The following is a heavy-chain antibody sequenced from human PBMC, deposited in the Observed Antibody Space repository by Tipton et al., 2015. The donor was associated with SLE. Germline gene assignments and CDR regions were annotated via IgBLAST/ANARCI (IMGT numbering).Heavy chain of an antibody. Sequence: LRLSCTVSGASISSGSYCWSWIRQPAGKGLEWLGQIYSSGTTHYNPSLKSRVTMSVDTSKNQFSLKLSSVTAADTAVYYCARGRGQYSSGWYGGSNWFDPWGQGTLVTVSS. CDR3: ARGRGQYSSGWYGGSNWFDP. CDR1: GASISSGSYC. V-gene: IGHV4-61*09. D-gene: IGHD6-19*01. J-gene: IGHJ5*02. CDR2: IYSSGTT.